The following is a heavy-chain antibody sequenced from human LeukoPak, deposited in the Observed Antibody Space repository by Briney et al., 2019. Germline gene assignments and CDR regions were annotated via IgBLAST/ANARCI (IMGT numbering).Heavy chain of an antibody. CDR2: ISGYSNNK. J-gene: IGHJ2*01. CDR3: AREYYYESGPPEWYFDV. V-gene: IGHV1-18*01. Sequence: ASVKVSCKTSGYRFASYGISWVRQAPGQGLEWMGWISGYSNNKKYAQKLQGRLSMATDTSTSTAYMELRSLRSDDTAVYYCAREYYYESGPPEWYFDVWGRGSLVTVSS. CDR1: GYRFASYG. D-gene: IGHD3-10*01.